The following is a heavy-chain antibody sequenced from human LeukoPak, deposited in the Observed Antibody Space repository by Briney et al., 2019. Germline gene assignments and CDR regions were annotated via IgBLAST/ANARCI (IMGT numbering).Heavy chain of an antibody. J-gene: IGHJ3*02. CDR1: GYTFTGYY. D-gene: IGHD3-3*01. CDR3: ARDSYYDFWSGYPPDAFDI. CDR2: INPNSGGT. Sequence: ASVKVSCKASGYTFTGYYMHWVRQAPGQGLEWMGWINPNSGGTNYAQKFQGRVTMTRDTSISTAYMELSRLRSDDTAVYYCARDSYYDFWSGYPPDAFDIWGQGTMVTVSS. V-gene: IGHV1-2*02.